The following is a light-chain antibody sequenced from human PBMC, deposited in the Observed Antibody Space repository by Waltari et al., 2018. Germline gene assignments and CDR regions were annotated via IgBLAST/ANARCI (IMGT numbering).Light chain of an antibody. CDR3: HQYESSPT. Sequence: EVVLTQSPGTLSLSPGERATLSCRTSQSVTNSYLAWYQQKPGQPPRLLMYDASRRATGIPDRFSGSGSGTDFTLTISRLEPEDVAVYYCHQYESSPTFGQGTKVEIK. V-gene: IGKV3-20*01. CDR1: QSVTNSY. CDR2: DAS. J-gene: IGKJ1*01.